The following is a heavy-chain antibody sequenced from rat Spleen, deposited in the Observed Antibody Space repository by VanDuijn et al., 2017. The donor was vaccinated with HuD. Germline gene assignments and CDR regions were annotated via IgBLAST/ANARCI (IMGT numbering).Heavy chain of an antibody. Sequence: EVQLQESGPGLLKPSQSLSLTCSVTGYSITRSYRWNWIQKFPGNKLEWMGYMSSSGNTNFNPSLKSRASINRDTSKSQFFLQVNSVTTEDTATYYCARQWLTGSHWFFDFWGPGTMVTVSS. J-gene: IGHJ1*01. D-gene: IGHD1-4*01. CDR2: MSSSGNT. V-gene: IGHV3-3*01. CDR3: ARQWLTGSHWFFDF. CDR1: GYSITRSYR.